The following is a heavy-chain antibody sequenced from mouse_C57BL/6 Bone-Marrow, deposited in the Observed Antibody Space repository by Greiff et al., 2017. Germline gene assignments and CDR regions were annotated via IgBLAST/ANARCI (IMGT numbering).Heavy chain of an antibody. CDR2: IRNKANNHAT. J-gene: IGHJ1*03. D-gene: IGHD1-1*01. CDR3: TGVNYGSSHWYFDV. CDR1: GFTFSDAW. V-gene: IGHV6-6*01. Sequence: EVKLVESGGGLVQPGGSMKLSCAASGFTFSDAWMDWVRQSPEKGLEWVAEIRNKANNHATYYAESVKGRLTISRDESKSSVYLQMNSLRAEDTGIYSCTGVNYGSSHWYFDVWGTGTTVTVSS.